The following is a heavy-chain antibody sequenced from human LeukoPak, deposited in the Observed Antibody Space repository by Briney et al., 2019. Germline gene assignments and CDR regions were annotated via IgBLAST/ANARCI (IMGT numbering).Heavy chain of an antibody. J-gene: IGHJ4*02. V-gene: IGHV3-48*01. CDR2: ISSSSSTI. D-gene: IGHD1-26*01. CDR1: GFTFSKYW. CDR3: ARDPRIVGARDRDY. Sequence: GGSLRLSCAASGFTFSKYWMSWVRQAPGKGLEWVSYISSSSSTIYYADSVKGRFTISRDNAKNSLYLQMNSLRAEDTAVYYCARDPRIVGARDRDYWGQGTLVTVSS.